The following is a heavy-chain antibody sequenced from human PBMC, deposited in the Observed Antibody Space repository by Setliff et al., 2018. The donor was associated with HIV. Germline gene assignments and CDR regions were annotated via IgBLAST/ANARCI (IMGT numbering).Heavy chain of an antibody. J-gene: IGHJ5*02. Sequence: ASETLSLTCTVSGDSISSYYWSWIRQPPGKGLEWIGNIHRNGTTNYNPSLNSRVTISIDTSKNHFSLKLISVTAADTAVYYCARAAPTGLDWFRPWGQGTLVTVSS. CDR3: ARAAPTGLDWFRP. V-gene: IGHV4-59*01. CDR1: GDSISSYY. D-gene: IGHD6-6*01. CDR2: IHRNGTT.